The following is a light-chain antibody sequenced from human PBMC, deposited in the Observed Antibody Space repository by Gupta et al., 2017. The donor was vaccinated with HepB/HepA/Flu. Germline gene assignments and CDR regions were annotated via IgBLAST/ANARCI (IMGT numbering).Light chain of an antibody. Sequence: QSVLIQPPSASGTPGQRVTISCSGRSSNIGSNYVYWYQQRPGTAPKLLIYRNNQRPSGVPDRFSGSKSGTSASLAVSGLRSEDEADYYCAAWDDSLSDVVFGGGTKLTVL. CDR2: RNN. J-gene: IGLJ2*01. V-gene: IGLV1-47*01. CDR3: AAWDDSLSDVV. CDR1: SSNIGSNY.